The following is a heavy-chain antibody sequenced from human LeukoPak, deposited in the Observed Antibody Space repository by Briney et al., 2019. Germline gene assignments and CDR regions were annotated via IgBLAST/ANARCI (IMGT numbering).Heavy chain of an antibody. J-gene: IGHJ3*02. CDR2: IWYDGSNQ. CDR3: ARAPYYYDSSGTGAFDI. CDR1: GFPFSGSG. D-gene: IGHD3-22*01. V-gene: IGHV3-30*02. Sequence: PGGSLRLSCAASGFPFSGSGMHWVRQAPGKGLEWVAIIWYDGSNQYYADSVKGRFTISRDNSKNTLYLQMNSLRAEDTAVYYCARAPYYYDSSGTGAFDIWGQGTMVTVSS.